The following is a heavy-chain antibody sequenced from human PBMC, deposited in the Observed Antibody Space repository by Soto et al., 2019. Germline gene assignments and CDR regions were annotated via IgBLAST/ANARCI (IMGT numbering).Heavy chain of an antibody. CDR3: AKENGYSSSWFEFDY. Sequence: EVQLLESGGGLVQPGGSLRLSCAASGFTFSSYAMSWVRQAPGKGLEWVAAISGSGGSTYYADSVKGRFTISRDNSKNALYLQMNSLRAEDTTVYYCAKENGYSSSWFEFDYWGQGTLVTVSS. CDR2: ISGSGGST. V-gene: IGHV3-23*01. J-gene: IGHJ4*02. D-gene: IGHD6-13*01. CDR1: GFTFSSYA.